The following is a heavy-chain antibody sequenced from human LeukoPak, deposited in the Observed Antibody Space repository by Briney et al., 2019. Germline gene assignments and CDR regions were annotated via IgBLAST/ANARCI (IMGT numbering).Heavy chain of an antibody. CDR1: RFSFGNYD. CDR3: VNTSVGPKGY. Sequence: GGSLTLSCAASRFSFGNYDMSWLRQAPGRGRDWVSTVTNSGDTTYYADSVKGRLTISRDNSKDTLYLQMNSLRAEDTAVYYCVNTSVGPKGYWGQGTLVTVSS. D-gene: IGHD3-10*01. CDR2: VTNSGDTT. J-gene: IGHJ4*02. V-gene: IGHV3-23*01.